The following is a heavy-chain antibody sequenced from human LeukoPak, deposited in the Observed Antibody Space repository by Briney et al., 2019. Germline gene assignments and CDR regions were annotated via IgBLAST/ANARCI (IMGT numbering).Heavy chain of an antibody. CDR3: ASLTYYYDSSGYVFGAFDI. CDR1: GYSFTSYW. J-gene: IGHJ3*02. D-gene: IGHD3-22*01. V-gene: IGHV5-51*01. CDR2: IYPGDSDT. Sequence: GESLKISCKGSGYSFTSYWIGWVRQMPGKGLEWMGIIYPGDSDTRYSPSFQGQVTISADNSISTAYLQWSSLKASDTAMYYCASLTYYYDSSGYVFGAFDIWGQGTMVTVSS.